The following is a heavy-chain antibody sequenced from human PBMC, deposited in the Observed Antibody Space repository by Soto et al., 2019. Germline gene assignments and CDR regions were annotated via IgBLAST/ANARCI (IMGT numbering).Heavy chain of an antibody. V-gene: IGHV3-48*03. Sequence: GGSLRLSCAASGFTFSSFEMNWVRQAAGKGLEWVSYISSSGSTIYYADSVKGRFTISRDNAKNSLYLQMSSLRAEDTAVYYCARGGDFYDFWSGNYGMDVWGQGATVTVSS. D-gene: IGHD3-3*01. CDR3: ARGGDFYDFWSGNYGMDV. J-gene: IGHJ6*02. CDR2: ISSSGSTI. CDR1: GFTFSSFE.